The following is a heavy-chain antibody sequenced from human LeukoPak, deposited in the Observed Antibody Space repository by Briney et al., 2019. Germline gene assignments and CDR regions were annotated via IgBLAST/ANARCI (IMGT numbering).Heavy chain of an antibody. V-gene: IGHV1-69*05. CDR1: GGTFSSYA. J-gene: IGHJ3*02. D-gene: IGHD4/OR15-4a*01. CDR3: ASWGIWCDAFDI. CDR2: IIPIFGTA. Sequence: GASVKVSCKASGGTFSSYAISWVRQAPGQGLEWMGGIIPIFGTANYAQKFQGRVTITTDESTSTAYMELSCLRSEDTAVYYCASWGIWCDAFDIWGQGTMVTVSS.